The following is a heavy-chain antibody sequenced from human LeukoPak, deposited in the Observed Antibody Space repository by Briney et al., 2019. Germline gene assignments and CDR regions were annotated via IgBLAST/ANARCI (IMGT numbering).Heavy chain of an antibody. V-gene: IGHV1-2*02. D-gene: IGHD6-19*01. Sequence: ASVKVSCKASGYTFTGYHIHWVRQAPGQGLEWMGWMYPNSGGTKYAQTFQGRVTLTRDTSISTAYLELSSLTSDDTAVYFCARQGSNSSGWYPVDDWGQGTLVTVSS. CDR3: ARQGSNSSGWYPVDD. J-gene: IGHJ4*02. CDR2: MYPNSGGT. CDR1: GYTFTGYH.